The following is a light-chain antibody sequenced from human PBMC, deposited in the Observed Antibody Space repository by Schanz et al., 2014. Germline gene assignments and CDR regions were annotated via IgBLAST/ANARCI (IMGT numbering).Light chain of an antibody. CDR3: ASWDDSLNARV. CDR2: SNN. V-gene: IGLV1-47*02. J-gene: IGLJ3*02. CDR1: TSNIGSNY. Sequence: QSVLTQPPSASATPGQRVTISCSGSTSNIGSNYVYWYQQLPGTAPKLLIYSNNERPSGVPDRFSGSKSATSASLAISGLRSEDEADYYCASWDDSLNARVFGGGTQLTVL.